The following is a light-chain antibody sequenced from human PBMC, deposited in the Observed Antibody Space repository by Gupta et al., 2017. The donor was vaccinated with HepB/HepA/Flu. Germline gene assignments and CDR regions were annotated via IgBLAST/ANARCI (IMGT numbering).Light chain of an antibody. Sequence: QSALTQPPSVSGSPGQSVTISCSGSSSDIGYYNRVSWYQQPPDTAPKVLIYEVNKRPSGVPDRFSGSKSGNTASLTISGLQAEDEADYYCCSHTTTDSYVFGTGNKVTVL. CDR3: CSHTTTDSYV. CDR2: EVN. J-gene: IGLJ1*01. CDR1: SSDIGYYNR. V-gene: IGLV2-18*02.